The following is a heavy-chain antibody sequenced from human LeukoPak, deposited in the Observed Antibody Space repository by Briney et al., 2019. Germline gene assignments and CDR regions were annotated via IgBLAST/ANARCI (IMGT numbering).Heavy chain of an antibody. CDR2: IYYSGST. D-gene: IGHD5-18*01. CDR3: ARDSNRGYSRW. V-gene: IGHV4-59*01. Sequence: SETLSLTCTVSGGSISSYYWSWIRQPPGKGLEWIGYIYYSGSTNYNPSLKSRVTISVDTSKNQFSLKLSSVTAADTAVYYCARDSNRGYSRWWGQGTLVTVSS. J-gene: IGHJ4*02. CDR1: GGSISSYY.